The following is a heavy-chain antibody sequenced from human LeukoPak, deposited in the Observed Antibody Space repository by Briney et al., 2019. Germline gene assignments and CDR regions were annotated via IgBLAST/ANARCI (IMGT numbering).Heavy chain of an antibody. CDR2: VSSGSNTI. CDR3: VRDWYFDL. CDR1: GFTFSSYS. Sequence: PGGSLRLSCAASGFTFSSYSMNWVRQAPGKGLEWVSYVSSGSNTIKYAGSVKGRFTISRKNAKNSLYLQMNSLRDEDTAVYYCVRDWYFDLWGRGTRVTVSS. V-gene: IGHV3-48*02. J-gene: IGHJ2*01.